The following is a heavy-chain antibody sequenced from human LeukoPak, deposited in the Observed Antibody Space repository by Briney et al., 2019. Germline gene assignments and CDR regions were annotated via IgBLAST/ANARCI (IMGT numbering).Heavy chain of an antibody. CDR3: ARGELVFDC. CDR2: IYHSGST. J-gene: IGHJ4*02. Sequence: SETLSLTCTVSGGSISSGGYYWSWIRQHPGKGLEWIGYIYHSGSTFYNPSLKSRVTILVDTSKSQFSLKLNSVTAADTAVYYCARGELVFDCRGQGALVTVSS. CDR1: GGSISSGGYY. V-gene: IGHV4-31*03. D-gene: IGHD1-26*01.